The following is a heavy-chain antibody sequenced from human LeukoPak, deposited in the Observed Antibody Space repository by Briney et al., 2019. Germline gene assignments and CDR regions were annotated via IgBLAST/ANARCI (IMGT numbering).Heavy chain of an antibody. V-gene: IGHV3-48*01. D-gene: IGHD4/OR15-4a*01. CDR2: ISSSSSTI. CDR3: ARDLSDYGATQFDY. J-gene: IGHJ4*02. CDR1: GFIFSRYS. Sequence: PGGSLPLSCAASGFIFSRYSMNGVRQAPGKGLDWVSYISSSSSTIYYADSVKGRFTISRDNAKNSLYLQMNSLRAEDTAVYYCARDLSDYGATQFDYWGQGTLVTVSS.